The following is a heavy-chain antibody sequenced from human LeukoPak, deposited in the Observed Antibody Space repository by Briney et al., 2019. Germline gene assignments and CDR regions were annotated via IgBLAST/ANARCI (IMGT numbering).Heavy chain of an antibody. CDR1: GFTFSSFS. J-gene: IGHJ6*02. D-gene: IGHD1-26*01. CDR3: AKGRVGANGYYYYGMDV. CDR2: ISYDGSNK. Sequence: PGSSLRLSCAATGFTFSSFSMHWVRQAPGKGLEWVAVISYDGSNKYYADPVKGRFTISRDNSKNTLYLQMNSLRTEDTAVYYCAKGRVGANGYYYYGMDVWGQGTTVSVSS. V-gene: IGHV3-30*18.